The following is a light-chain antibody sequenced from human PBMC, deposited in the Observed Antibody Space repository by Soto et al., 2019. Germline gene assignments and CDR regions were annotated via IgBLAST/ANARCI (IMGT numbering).Light chain of an antibody. CDR2: AAS. J-gene: IGKJ1*01. CDR1: QRISSY. Sequence: EIQMTQSPSSLSASVGDRVTITCRASQRISSYLNWYQQKPGKAPKILIYAASNLQSGVPSRFSGSGSGTDFTLTISSLQPEDFATYYCQQSYSAPRTFGQGTKVEIK. CDR3: QQSYSAPRT. V-gene: IGKV1-39*01.